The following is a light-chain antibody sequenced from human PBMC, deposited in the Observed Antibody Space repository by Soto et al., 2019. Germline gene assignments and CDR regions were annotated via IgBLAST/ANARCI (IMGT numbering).Light chain of an antibody. CDR2: DAS. CDR3: QQRGNWPRT. V-gene: IGKV3-11*01. J-gene: IGKJ2*01. Sequence: EIVLTQSPATLSLSPGERATLSCRASQSVSSYLAWYQQKPGQAPRLLIYDASNRATVIPARFSGSGSGTDFTLTISSLEPEDFAFYYCQQRGNWPRTFGQGTKLEIK. CDR1: QSVSSY.